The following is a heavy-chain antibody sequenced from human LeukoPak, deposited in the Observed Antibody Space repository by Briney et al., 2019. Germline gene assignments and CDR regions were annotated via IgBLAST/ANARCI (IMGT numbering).Heavy chain of an antibody. CDR3: ARGESRSSPYYFDF. CDR2: IYPRDSDT. J-gene: IGHJ4*02. CDR1: GYNFASFW. V-gene: IGHV5-51*01. Sequence: GESLKISCKGAGYNFASFWIGWVRQMPGEGPEWMAIIYPRDSDTRYSPSFEGQVTISVDKSINAAYLQWSSLKASDSAMYYCARGESRSSPYYFDFWGQGTLVTVSS. D-gene: IGHD6-6*01.